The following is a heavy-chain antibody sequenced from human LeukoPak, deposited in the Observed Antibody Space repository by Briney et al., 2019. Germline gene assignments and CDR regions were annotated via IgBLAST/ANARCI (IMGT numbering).Heavy chain of an antibody. J-gene: IGHJ6*03. CDR1: GFTVRNNY. V-gene: IGHV3-66*01. CDR3: ARVVSVAWSERRPGYYYMDV. CDR2: IYSDGTT. D-gene: IGHD1-1*01. Sequence: GGSLRLSCAASGFTVRNNYMTWGRQAPGKGLEWVSLIYSDGTTQYADSVKGRFTISRDNAKNSLYLQMNGLRAEDTAVYYCARVVSVAWSERRPGYYYMDVWGKGTTVTVSS.